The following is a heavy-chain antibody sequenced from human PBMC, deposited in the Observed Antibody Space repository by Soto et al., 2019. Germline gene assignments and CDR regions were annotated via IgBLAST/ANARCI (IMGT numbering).Heavy chain of an antibody. J-gene: IGHJ1*01. CDR2: MYYNGNT. CDR1: GGSFTSTNYF. CDR3: ARLQIYDSRAAPTPIFHP. Sequence: PSETLSLTCTASGGSFTSTNYFWGWIRQPPGKGLEWIGYMYYNGNTFYSPSLKSRVTMSVDTSKRQFSLDLSSVTAADTAMYYCARLQIYDSRAAPTPIFHPWGLGAMVTVS. D-gene: IGHD3-22*01. V-gene: IGHV4-39*01.